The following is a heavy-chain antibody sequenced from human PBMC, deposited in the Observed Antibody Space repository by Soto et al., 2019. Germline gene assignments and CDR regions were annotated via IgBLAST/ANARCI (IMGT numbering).Heavy chain of an antibody. J-gene: IGHJ6*02. V-gene: IGHV1-69*13. Sequence: SVKVSCKASGGTFSSYAISWVRQAPGQGLEWMGGIIPIFGTANYAQKFQGRVTITADESTSTAYMELSSLRSEDTAVYYCARPRYCSGGSCYSIDYYYGMDVWGQGTTVTV. CDR3: ARPRYCSGGSCYSIDYYYGMDV. CDR2: IIPIFGTA. D-gene: IGHD2-15*01. CDR1: GGTFSSYA.